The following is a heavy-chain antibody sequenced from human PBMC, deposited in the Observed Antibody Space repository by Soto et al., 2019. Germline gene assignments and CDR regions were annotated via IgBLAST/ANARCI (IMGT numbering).Heavy chain of an antibody. Sequence: GGSLRLSCAASGFTFSSYGMHWVRQAPGKGLEWVAVIWYDGSNKYYADSVKGRFTISRDNSKNTLYLQMNSLRAEDTAVYYCARVGGWLRQRGSYYYGMDVWGQGTTVTVSS. J-gene: IGHJ6*02. V-gene: IGHV3-33*01. CDR2: IWYDGSNK. CDR3: ARVGGWLRQRGSYYYGMDV. CDR1: GFTFSSYG. D-gene: IGHD5-12*01.